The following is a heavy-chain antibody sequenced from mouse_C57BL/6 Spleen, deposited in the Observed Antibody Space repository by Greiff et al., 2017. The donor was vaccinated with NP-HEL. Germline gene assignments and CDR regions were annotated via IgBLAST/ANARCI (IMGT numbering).Heavy chain of an antibody. CDR3: ARKGGNYAMDY. J-gene: IGHJ4*01. CDR1: GFSLTSYG. Sequence: QVQLQQSGPGLVQPSPSLSITCTVSGFSLTSYGVHWVRQSPGKGLEWLGVIWRGGSTDYNAAFISRLSISKDNSKSQVFFKMNSLQADDTAIYYCARKGGNYAMDYWGQGTSVTVSS. D-gene: IGHD1-1*02. CDR2: IWRGGST. V-gene: IGHV2-2*01.